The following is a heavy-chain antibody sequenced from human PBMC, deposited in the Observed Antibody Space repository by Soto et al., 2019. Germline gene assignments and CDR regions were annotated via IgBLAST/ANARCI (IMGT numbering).Heavy chain of an antibody. J-gene: IGHJ3*02. CDR2: INHDGSEK. CDR1: GFTLSDYW. V-gene: IGHV3-7*01. Sequence: GGSLRLSFAGSGFTLSDYWMSWVRQAPGKGLEWVANINHDGSEKEYVDSLKGRVTISRDNAKNSLYLQMNSLRAEDTALYYCARARWELLNNALDIWGQGTMVTVSS. CDR3: ARARWELLNNALDI. D-gene: IGHD1-26*01.